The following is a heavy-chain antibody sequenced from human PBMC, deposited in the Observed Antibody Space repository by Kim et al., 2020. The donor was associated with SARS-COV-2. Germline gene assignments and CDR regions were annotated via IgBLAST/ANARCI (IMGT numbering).Heavy chain of an antibody. D-gene: IGHD3-3*01. V-gene: IGHV5-51*01. J-gene: IGHJ3*02. CDR2: IYPGDSDT. CDR1: GYSFTSYW. Sequence: GESLKISCKGSGYSFTSYWIGWVRQMPGKGLEWMGIIYPGDSDTRYSPSFQGQVTISADKSISTAYLQWSSLKASDTAMYYCARTIFGVVIPWDDAFDIWGQGTMVTVSS. CDR3: ARTIFGVVIPWDDAFDI.